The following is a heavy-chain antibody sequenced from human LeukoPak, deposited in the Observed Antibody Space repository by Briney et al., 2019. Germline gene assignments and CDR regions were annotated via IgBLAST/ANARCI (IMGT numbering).Heavy chain of an antibody. V-gene: IGHV1-46*01. Sequence: ASVKVSCKASGYTFTSYDINWVRQATGQGLEWMGIINPGGRSTSYAQKFQGRVTMTRDTSTSTVYMELSSLRSEDTAVYYCAREIGPIQLHLWGSAFDYWGQGTLVTVSS. CDR1: GYTFTSYD. D-gene: IGHD5-24*01. J-gene: IGHJ4*02. CDR3: AREIGPIQLHLWGSAFDY. CDR2: INPGGRST.